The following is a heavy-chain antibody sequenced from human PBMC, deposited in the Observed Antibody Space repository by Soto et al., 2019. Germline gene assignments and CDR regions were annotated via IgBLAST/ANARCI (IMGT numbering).Heavy chain of an antibody. V-gene: IGHV3-15*01. CDR3: TIGGNWFDP. J-gene: IGHJ5*02. CDR1: GVNFNRAW. CDR2: VKTKNDGGTT. Sequence: VGSLRLSCAAAGVNFNRAWMSWVRLAPGKGLEWVGRVKTKNDGGTTDYAAPVKGRFIISMDESKNMVYLQMTSLKIDDTAVYYCTIGGNWFDPWGPGTLVTVSS.